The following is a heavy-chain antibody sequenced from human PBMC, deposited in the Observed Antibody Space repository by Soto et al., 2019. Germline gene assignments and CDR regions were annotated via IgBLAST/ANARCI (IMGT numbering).Heavy chain of an antibody. Sequence: QVQLQQGGAGLLKPSETLSLTCAVYGGSFSGYYWSWIRQPPGKGLEWIGEINHSGSTNYNPSLKSRVTISVDTSKNQVSRKLSSVTAADTAVYYCARVLRYFAWLQNGYFDLWGRGTLVTVSS. CDR3: ARVLRYFAWLQNGYFDL. J-gene: IGHJ2*01. CDR2: INHSGST. V-gene: IGHV4-34*01. CDR1: GGSFSGYY. D-gene: IGHD3-9*01.